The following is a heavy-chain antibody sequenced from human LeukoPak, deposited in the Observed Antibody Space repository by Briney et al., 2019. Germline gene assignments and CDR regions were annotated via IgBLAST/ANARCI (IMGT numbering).Heavy chain of an antibody. CDR1: GGSIRSGSHL. V-gene: IGHV4-61*02. J-gene: IGHJ2*01. CDR3: TNLREEYFDI. Sequence: ASETLSLTCTVSGGSIRSGSHLWSWIRQPAGKGLEWIGRIYVGGSTKYNPSLKSRVTISIDTSKNPLSLKLSSVTAADTAVYYCTNLREEYFDIWGRGTLVTVSS. CDR2: IYVGGST. D-gene: IGHD1-26*01.